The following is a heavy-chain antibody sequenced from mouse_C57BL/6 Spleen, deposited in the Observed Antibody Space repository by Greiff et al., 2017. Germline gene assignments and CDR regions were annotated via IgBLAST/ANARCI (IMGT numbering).Heavy chain of an antibody. Sequence: VKLVESGAELARPGASVKMSCKASGYTFTSYTMHWVKQRPGQGLEWIGYINPSSGYTKYNQKFKDKATLTADKSSSTAYMQLSSLTSEDSAVYYCARGLLPYFDYWGQGTTLTVSS. CDR2: INPSSGYT. CDR1: GYTFTSYT. CDR3: ARGLLPYFDY. J-gene: IGHJ2*01. D-gene: IGHD2-3*01. V-gene: IGHV1-4*01.